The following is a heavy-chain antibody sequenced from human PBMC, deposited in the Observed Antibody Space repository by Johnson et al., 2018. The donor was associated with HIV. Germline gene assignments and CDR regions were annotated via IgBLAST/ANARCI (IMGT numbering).Heavy chain of an antibody. CDR3: AKVDTAMVNAFDI. CDR1: GFTFSSYG. CDR2: IRYDGSNK. J-gene: IGHJ3*02. Sequence: QVQLVESGGGLVQPGGSLRLSCAASGFTFSSYGMHWVRQAPGTGLEWVAFIRYDGSNKYYADSVKGRFTISRDNSKNTLYLQMNSLRAEDTAVYYCAKVDTAMVNAFDIWGQGTMVTVSS. V-gene: IGHV3-30*02. D-gene: IGHD5-18*01.